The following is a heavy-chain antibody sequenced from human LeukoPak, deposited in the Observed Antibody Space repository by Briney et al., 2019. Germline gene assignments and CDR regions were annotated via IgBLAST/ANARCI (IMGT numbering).Heavy chain of an antibody. CDR1: GGSVSSGSYF. V-gene: IGHV4-61*01. CDR3: ARHYGYNYGYVDY. Sequence: PSETLSLTCTVSGGSVSSGSYFWSWIRQPPGKGLEWIGYIYYSGSTNYNPSLKSRVTISVDTSKNQFSLKVSSVTAADTAVYYCARHYGYNYGYVDYWGQGALVTVSS. CDR2: IYYSGST. J-gene: IGHJ4*02. D-gene: IGHD5-18*01.